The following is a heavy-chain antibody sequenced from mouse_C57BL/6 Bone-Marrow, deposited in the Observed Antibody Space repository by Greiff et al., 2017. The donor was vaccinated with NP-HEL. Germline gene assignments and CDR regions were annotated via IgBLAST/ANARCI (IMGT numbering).Heavy chain of an antibody. CDR2: ISSGSSTI. J-gene: IGHJ3*01. CDR1: GFTFSDYG. Sequence: DVQLVESGGGLVKPGGSLKLSCAASGFTFSDYGMHWVRQAQEKGLEWVAYISSGSSTIYYADKVKGRFTISIDKAKSTLFLQMTSLRSEDTAMYYCASEGNLAWFAYWGQGTLVTVSA. D-gene: IGHD2-1*01. CDR3: ASEGNLAWFAY. V-gene: IGHV5-17*01.